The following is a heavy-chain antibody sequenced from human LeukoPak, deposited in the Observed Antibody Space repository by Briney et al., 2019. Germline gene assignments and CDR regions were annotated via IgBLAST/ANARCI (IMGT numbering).Heavy chain of an antibody. Sequence: PSETLSLTCAVYGGSFSGYYWSWIRQPPGKGLEWIGEINHSGSTNYNPSLKSRVTISVDTSKNQFSLKLSSVTAADTAVYYCARGGGYSFGNWGQGTLVTVSS. CDR2: INHSGST. J-gene: IGHJ4*02. V-gene: IGHV4-34*01. CDR1: GGSFSGYY. CDR3: ARGGGYSFGN. D-gene: IGHD5-18*01.